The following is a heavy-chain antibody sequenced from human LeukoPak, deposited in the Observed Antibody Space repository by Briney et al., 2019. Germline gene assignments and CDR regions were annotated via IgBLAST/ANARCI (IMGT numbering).Heavy chain of an antibody. Sequence: SETLSLTCTVSGGSISGHYWSWIRQPPGEALEWIGYIFYGGTTDYKPSLKSRVTMSVDASKNQFSLNLNSMTSADTAVYYCARGGHYFDPWGQGTLVTVSS. CDR1: GGSISGHY. D-gene: IGHD1-26*01. CDR2: IFYGGTT. J-gene: IGHJ5*02. CDR3: ARGGHYFDP. V-gene: IGHV4-59*11.